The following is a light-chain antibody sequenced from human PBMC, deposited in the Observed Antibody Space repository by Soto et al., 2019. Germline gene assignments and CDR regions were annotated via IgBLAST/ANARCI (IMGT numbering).Light chain of an antibody. CDR3: LQDYNYPRT. CDR1: QGIASY. V-gene: IGKV1-6*01. CDR2: AAS. Sequence: IQMTQSPSSLSASVGDRVTITCRASQGIASYLNWYQQKPGQAPKLLIYAASSLQSGVPSRFSGSGSGTYFTLTISSLQPEDFATYYCLQDYNYPRTFGQGTKVDIK. J-gene: IGKJ1*01.